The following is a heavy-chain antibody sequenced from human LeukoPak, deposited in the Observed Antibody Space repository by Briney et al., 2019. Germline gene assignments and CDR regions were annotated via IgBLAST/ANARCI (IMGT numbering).Heavy chain of an antibody. D-gene: IGHD1-26*01. CDR1: GFTFNNAW. Sequence: GGSLRLSCTASGFTFNNAWMNWVRQAPGKELEWVGRIKSKADGGTTDYAAPVKGRFTISRDDSKNTLSLQMNSLKTEDTAVYYCSTGGSSYEGFDYWGQGTLVTVSS. CDR3: STGGSSYEGFDY. J-gene: IGHJ4*02. CDR2: IKSKADGGTT. V-gene: IGHV3-15*07.